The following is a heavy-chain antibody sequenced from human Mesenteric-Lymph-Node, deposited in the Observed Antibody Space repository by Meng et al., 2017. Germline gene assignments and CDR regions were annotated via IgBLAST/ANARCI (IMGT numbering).Heavy chain of an antibody. V-gene: IGHV1-8*01. J-gene: IGHJ1*01. CDR3: ARGNWYYYDSSGYHSPPQH. D-gene: IGHD3-22*01. CDR1: GYTFTSYD. Sequence: ASVKVSCKASGYTFTSYDINWVRQATGQGLEWMGWMNPNSGNTGYAQKFQGRVTMTRNTSISTAYMELSSLRSEDTAVYYCARGNWYYYDSSGYHSPPQHWGQGTLVTVSS. CDR2: MNPNSGNT.